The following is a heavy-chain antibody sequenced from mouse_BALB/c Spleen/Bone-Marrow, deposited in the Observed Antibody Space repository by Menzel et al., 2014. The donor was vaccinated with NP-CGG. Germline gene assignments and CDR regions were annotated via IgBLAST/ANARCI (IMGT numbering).Heavy chain of an antibody. CDR3: ARSGYGYDWFAY. J-gene: IGHJ3*01. V-gene: IGHV1-67*01. CDR2: TSTYSGNT. D-gene: IGHD2-2*01. CDR1: GYTFTDYA. Sequence: QVQLQQSGPELVRPRVSVKISCKGSGYTFTDYAMHWVKQSHAKSLEWIGVTSTYSGNTNYNQKFKGKATMTVDKSSSTAYMELARLTSEDSAIYYCARSGYGYDWFAYWGQGTLVTVSA.